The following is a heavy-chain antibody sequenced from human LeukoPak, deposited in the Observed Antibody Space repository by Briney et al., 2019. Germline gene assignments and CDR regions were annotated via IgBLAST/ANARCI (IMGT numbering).Heavy chain of an antibody. CDR3: ARHDVQLERRGFVRGVHLNWFDP. J-gene: IGHJ5*02. D-gene: IGHD1-1*01. V-gene: IGHV4-39*01. Sequence: PSETLSLTCAVSGGSISSSSYYWGWIRQPPGKGLEWIGTIYYSGSTYHNPSLNSRVTISVDTSKNQFSLKLSSVTAADTAVYFCARHDVQLERRGFVRGVHLNWFDPWGQGTLVTVSS. CDR1: GGSISSSSYY. CDR2: IYYSGST.